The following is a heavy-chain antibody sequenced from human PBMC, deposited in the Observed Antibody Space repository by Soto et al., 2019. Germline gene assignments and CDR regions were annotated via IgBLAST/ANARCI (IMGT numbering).Heavy chain of an antibody. CDR2: IIPIFGTA. D-gene: IGHD3-22*01. J-gene: IGHJ6*02. CDR1: GGTFSSYA. CDR3: ARVRYYYDSSGYEYYYYGMDV. Sequence: SVKVSCKASGGTFSSYAISWVRQAPGQGLEWMGGIIPIFGTANYAQKFQGRVTITADESTSTAYLELSSLRSEDTAVYYCARVRYYYDSSGYEYYYYGMDVWGQGTTVTVSS. V-gene: IGHV1-69*13.